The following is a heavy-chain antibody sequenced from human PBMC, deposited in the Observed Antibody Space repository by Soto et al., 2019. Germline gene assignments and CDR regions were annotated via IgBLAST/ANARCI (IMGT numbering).Heavy chain of an antibody. D-gene: IGHD6-19*01. CDR1: GFTFDDYA. J-gene: IGHJ4*02. CDR3: AKDRGLVLSFYFDY. Sequence: EVQLVESGGGLVQPGRSLRRSCAASGFTFDDYAMHWVRQAPGKGLEWVSGISWNSGSIGYADSVKGRFTISRDNAKNSLNLQMNSLRAEDTALYYCAKDRGLVLSFYFDYWGQGTLVTVSS. V-gene: IGHV3-9*01. CDR2: ISWNSGSI.